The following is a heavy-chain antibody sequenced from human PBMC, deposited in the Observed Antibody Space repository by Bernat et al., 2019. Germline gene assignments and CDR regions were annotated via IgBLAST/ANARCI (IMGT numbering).Heavy chain of an antibody. CDR2: INPSGGST. CDR1: GYTFTSYY. CDR3: ARELLYGRSWGDALEI. Sequence: QVQLVQSGAEVKKLGASVKVSCNASGYTFTSYYMHWVRQAPGQGLEWMGIINPSGGSTSYAQKFQGRVTMTRDTYTSPVYMELSSMRSEDTAVYYCARELLYGRSWGDALEIWGQGTMVTVSS. V-gene: IGHV1-46*01. D-gene: IGHD3-3*01. J-gene: IGHJ3*02.